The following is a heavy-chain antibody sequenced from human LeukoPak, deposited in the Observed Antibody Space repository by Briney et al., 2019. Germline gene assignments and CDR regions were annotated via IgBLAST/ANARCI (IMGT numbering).Heavy chain of an antibody. Sequence: PGGSLRLSCAASGFTFSSYSMNWVRQAPGKGLEWVSSISSSSSYIYYADSVKGRFTISRDNAKNSLYLQMNSLRAEDTAVYYCASGGRYNWNYWFDPWGQGTLVTVSS. CDR1: GFTFSSYS. D-gene: IGHD1-7*01. J-gene: IGHJ5*02. CDR3: ASGGRYNWNYWFDP. CDR2: ISSSSSYI. V-gene: IGHV3-21*01.